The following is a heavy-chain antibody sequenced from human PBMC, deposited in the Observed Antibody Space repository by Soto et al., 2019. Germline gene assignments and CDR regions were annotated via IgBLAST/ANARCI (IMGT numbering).Heavy chain of an antibody. CDR1: GFSFSDYS. D-gene: IGHD2-15*01. CDR2: ISGSTSYI. J-gene: IGHJ6*03. V-gene: IGHV3-21*01. CDR3: ARDGAYCSGTGCRDYYHYMDV. Sequence: EVQLVESGGGLVKPGGSLRLSCAAPGFSFSDYSMNWVRQAPGKGLEWVSSISGSTSYIYYADSLKGRFTVSRDNAEKSLYLQRNSLRAEDTAAYYCARDGAYCSGTGCRDYYHYMDVWGKGTTVTVSS.